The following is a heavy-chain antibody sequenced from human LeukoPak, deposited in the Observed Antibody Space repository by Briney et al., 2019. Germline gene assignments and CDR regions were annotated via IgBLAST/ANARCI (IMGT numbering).Heavy chain of an antibody. J-gene: IGHJ4*02. CDR1: GFTFSSYG. V-gene: IGHV3-30*02. CDR2: IRYDGSNK. CDR3: AKSSSIAAAALDY. D-gene: IGHD6-13*01. Sequence: GGSLRLSCAASGFTFSSYGMHWVRQAPGKGLEWVAFIRYDGSNKYYADSVKGRFTISRDNSKNTLYLQMNSLGAEDTAVYYCAKSSSIAAAALDYWGQGTLVTVSS.